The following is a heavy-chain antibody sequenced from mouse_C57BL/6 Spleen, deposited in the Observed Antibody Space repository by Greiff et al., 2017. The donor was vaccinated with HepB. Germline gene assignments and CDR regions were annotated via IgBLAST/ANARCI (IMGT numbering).Heavy chain of an antibody. J-gene: IGHJ3*01. D-gene: IGHD4-1*01. CDR1: GFNIKDYY. V-gene: IGHV14-2*01. CDR3: ARGLGVSAWFAY. CDR2: IDPEDGET. Sequence: EVMLVESGAELVKPGASVKLSCTASGFNIKDYYMHWVKQRTEQGLEWIGRIDPEDGETKYAPKFQGKATITADTSSNTAYLQLSSLTSEDTAVYYCARGLGVSAWFAYWGQGTLVTVSA.